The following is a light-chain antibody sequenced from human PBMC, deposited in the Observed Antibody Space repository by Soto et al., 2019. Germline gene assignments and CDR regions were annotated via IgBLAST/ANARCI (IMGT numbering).Light chain of an antibody. V-gene: IGKV3-20*01. CDR3: QQYGSSLVT. CDR1: QSVSSSY. CDR2: GAS. J-gene: IGKJ3*01. Sequence: EIVLTQSPGTLSLSPGERATLSCRASQSVSSSYLAWYQQKPGQAPRLLIYGASSRATGIPDRFSGSGSGTDFTLTISRLEPEDFAVYYCQQYGSSLVTFGPGTILDIK.